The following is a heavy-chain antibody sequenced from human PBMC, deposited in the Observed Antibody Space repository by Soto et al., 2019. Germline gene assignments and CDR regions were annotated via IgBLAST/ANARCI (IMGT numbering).Heavy chain of an antibody. CDR1: CGSISSSSYY. Sequence: SETLSLTCTVSCGSISSSSYYCGWIRQPPGKGLEWIGSIYYSGSTYYNPSLKSRVTISVDTSKNQFSLKLSSVTAADTAVYYCASGIAAAGYWGQGTLVTVSS. CDR3: ASGIAAAGY. J-gene: IGHJ4*02. V-gene: IGHV4-39*01. D-gene: IGHD6-13*01. CDR2: IYYSGST.